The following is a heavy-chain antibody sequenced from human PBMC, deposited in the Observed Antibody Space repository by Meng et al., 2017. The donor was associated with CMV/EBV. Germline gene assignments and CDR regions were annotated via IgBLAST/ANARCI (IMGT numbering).Heavy chain of an antibody. D-gene: IGHD3-16*02. J-gene: IGHJ2*01. CDR2: ISSSSYI. CDR3: ARFPYYDYVWGSYRYWYFDL. Sequence: EVQLVESGGXLVKPGGSLRLCCAASGFTFSSYSMNWVRQAPGKGLEWVSSISSSSYIYYADSVKGRFTISRDNAKNSLYLQMNSLRAEDTAVYYCARFPYYDYVWGSYRYWYFDLWGRGTLVTVAS. V-gene: IGHV3-21*01. CDR1: GFTFSSYS.